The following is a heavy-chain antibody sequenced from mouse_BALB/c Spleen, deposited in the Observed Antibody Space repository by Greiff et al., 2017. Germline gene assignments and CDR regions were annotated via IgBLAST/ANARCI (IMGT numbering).Heavy chain of an antibody. Sequence: EVQVVESGGGLVQPKGSLKLSCAASGFTFNTYAMNWVRQAPGKGLEWVARIRSKSNNYATYYADSVKDRFTISRDDSQSMLYLQMNNLKTEDTAMYYCVRSTTLFDYWGQGTTLTVSS. CDR3: VRSTTLFDY. CDR1: GFTFNTYA. CDR2: IRSKSNNYAT. J-gene: IGHJ2*01. D-gene: IGHD2-1*01. V-gene: IGHV10-1*02.